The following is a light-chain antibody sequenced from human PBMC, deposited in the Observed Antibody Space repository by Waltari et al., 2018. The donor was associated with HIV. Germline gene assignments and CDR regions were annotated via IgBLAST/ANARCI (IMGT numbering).Light chain of an antibody. V-gene: IGLV2-8*01. J-gene: IGLJ2*01. CDR1: SSHVGAYNY. Sequence: QSALTQPLSASGSPGHSVTISCTGTSSHVGAYNYVSWYQQHPGKAPKLIIYEVTKRPSGVPDRVSASKSGNTASLTVSGLQTDDEAVYYCSSYADSNTLFFGGGNNLIVL. CDR3: SSYADSNTLF. CDR2: EVT.